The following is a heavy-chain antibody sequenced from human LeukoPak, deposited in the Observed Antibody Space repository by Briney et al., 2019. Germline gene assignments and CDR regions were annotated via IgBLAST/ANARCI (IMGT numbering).Heavy chain of an antibody. J-gene: IGHJ4*02. Sequence: GASVKVSCKASGYTFTGYYMHWVRQAPGQGLEWMGWINPNSGSTNYAQKLQGRVTMTTDTSTSTAYMELRSLRSDDTAVYYCARGDSSGYYRHFDYWGQGTLVTVSS. CDR3: ARGDSSGYYRHFDY. D-gene: IGHD3-22*01. V-gene: IGHV1-2*02. CDR2: INPNSGST. CDR1: GYTFTGYY.